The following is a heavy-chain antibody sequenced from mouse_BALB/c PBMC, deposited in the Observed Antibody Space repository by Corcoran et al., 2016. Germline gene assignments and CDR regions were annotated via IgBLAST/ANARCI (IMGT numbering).Heavy chain of an antibody. V-gene: IGHV9-1*02. D-gene: IGHD1-1*01. CDR1: GSTFTNYG. Sequence: QIQLVQSGPELKKPGETVKISCKASGSTFTNYGMNWVKQAPGKGLKGMGWINTYTGEPTYADDFKGRFAFSLETSASTAYLQINNLKNEDMATYFCARDCGFAYGISWFAYWGQGTLVTVSA. CDR2: INTYTGEP. CDR3: ARDCGFAYGISWFAY. J-gene: IGHJ3*01.